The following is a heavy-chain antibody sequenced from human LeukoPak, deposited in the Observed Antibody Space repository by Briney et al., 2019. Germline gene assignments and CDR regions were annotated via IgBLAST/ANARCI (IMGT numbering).Heavy chain of an antibody. CDR1: GFPFRSYA. J-gene: IGHJ4*02. V-gene: IGHV3-23*01. Sequence: QSGGSQRRSCAASGFPFRSYAMSWVRQAPGKGLEWVSAIGGRGTNTYYADSVKGRFTISRDNSKNTLYLQMNSLRAEDTAVYYCAKELSSEGFFDYLGQVDLVAVSS. CDR3: AKELSSEGFFDY. CDR2: IGGRGTNT.